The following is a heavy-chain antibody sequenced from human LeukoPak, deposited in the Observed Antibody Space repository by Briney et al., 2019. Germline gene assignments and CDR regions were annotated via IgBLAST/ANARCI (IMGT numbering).Heavy chain of an antibody. CDR2: INPSGNT. J-gene: IGHJ4*02. V-gene: IGHV4-34*01. CDR1: GGSFSGYY. D-gene: IGHD3-22*01. Sequence: SETLSLTCAVYGGSFSGYYWSWIRQPPGKGLEWIGEINPSGNTNYNPSLKSRVTMSVDTSNNQFSLKLSSVAAADTAVYFCARMPRPRTYYYDTSGHNPHFDSWGQGTLVTVSS. CDR3: ARMPRPRTYYYDTSGHNPHFDS.